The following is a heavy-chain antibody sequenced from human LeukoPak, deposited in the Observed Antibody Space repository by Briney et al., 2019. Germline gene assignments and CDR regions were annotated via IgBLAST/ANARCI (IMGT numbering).Heavy chain of an antibody. D-gene: IGHD6-13*01. Sequence: QPGRSLRLSCAASGFTFSSYGMHWVRQAPGKGLEWVAVISYDGSNKYYADSVKGRFTISRDNSKNTLYLQMNSLRAEDTAVYYCAKAFGRSSSWSPIDYWGQGTLVTVSS. CDR3: AKAFGRSSSWSPIDY. CDR1: GFTFSSYG. CDR2: ISYDGSNK. V-gene: IGHV3-30*18. J-gene: IGHJ4*02.